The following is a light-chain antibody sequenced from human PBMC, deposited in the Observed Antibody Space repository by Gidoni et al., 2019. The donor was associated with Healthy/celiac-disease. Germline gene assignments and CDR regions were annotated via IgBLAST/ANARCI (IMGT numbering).Light chain of an antibody. CDR1: QSISSW. V-gene: IGKV1-5*01. CDR2: DAS. CDR3: QQYNSYSGT. J-gene: IGKJ4*01. Sequence: DIQMTQSPSTLSASVGDRVTITCRASQSISSWLAWYRQKPGKAPKLLIYDASSLESGVPSRFSGSGSGTELTLTISSLQPDDFATYYCQQYNSYSGTFXGXTKVEIK.